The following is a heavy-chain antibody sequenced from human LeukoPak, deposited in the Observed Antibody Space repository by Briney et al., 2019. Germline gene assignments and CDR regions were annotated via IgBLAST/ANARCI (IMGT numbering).Heavy chain of an antibody. CDR2: IIPILGIA. V-gene: IGHV1-69*04. CDR3: ARVRDYSYGMDV. Sequence: ASVKVSCKASGYTFTGYYMHWVRQAPGQGLEWMGRIIPILGIANYAQKFQGRVTITADKSTSTAYMELSSLRSEDTAVYYCARVRDYSYGMDVWGQGTTVTVSS. J-gene: IGHJ6*02. CDR1: GYTFTGYY. D-gene: IGHD3-10*01.